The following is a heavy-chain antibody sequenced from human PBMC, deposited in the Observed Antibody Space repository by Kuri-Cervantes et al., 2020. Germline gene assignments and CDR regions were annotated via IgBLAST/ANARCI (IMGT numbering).Heavy chain of an antibody. CDR3: ARRYWAVAGSPFDY. CDR2: AYYRSKWYN. J-gene: IGHJ4*02. CDR1: GDSVSSNSAA. V-gene: IGHV6-1*01. D-gene: IGHD6-19*01. Sequence: SETLSLTCAISGDSVSSNSAAWNWIRQSPSRGLEWLGRAYYRSKWYNDYAVSVKSRITINPDTSKNQFSLQLNSVTAADTAVYYCARRYWAVAGSPFDYWGQGTLVTVSS.